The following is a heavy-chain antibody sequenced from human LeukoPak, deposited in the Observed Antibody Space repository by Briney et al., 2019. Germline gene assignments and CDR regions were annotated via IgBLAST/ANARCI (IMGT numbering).Heavy chain of an antibody. Sequence: KASETLSLTCAVYGGSFSGYYWSWIRQPPGKGLEWIGEINHSGSTNYNPSLKSRVTISVDTSKNQFSLKLSSVTAADTAVYYCAREVVPAAIDYWGQGTLVTVSP. CDR3: AREVVPAAIDY. D-gene: IGHD2-2*01. V-gene: IGHV4-34*01. CDR1: GGSFSGYY. CDR2: INHSGST. J-gene: IGHJ4*02.